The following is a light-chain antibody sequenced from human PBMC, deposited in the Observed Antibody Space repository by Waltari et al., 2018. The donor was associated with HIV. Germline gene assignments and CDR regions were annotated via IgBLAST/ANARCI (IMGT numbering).Light chain of an antibody. Sequence: DIVMTQSPDSLAVSLAERATIICKSSPSVLYSSNNKNYLAWYQQKQGQSPKLHIYCASSRESGVPDPFSGRGSVKEITLTISSLQAEDGAVYYCKKYYSTPLTFGGGTKVEMK. J-gene: IGKJ4*02. CDR1: PSVLYSSNNKNY. V-gene: IGKV4-1*01. CDR3: KKYYSTPLT. CDR2: CAS.